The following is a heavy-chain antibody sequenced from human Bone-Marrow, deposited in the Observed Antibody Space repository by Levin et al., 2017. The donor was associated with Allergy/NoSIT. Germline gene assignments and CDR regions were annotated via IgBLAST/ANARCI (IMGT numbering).Heavy chain of an antibody. J-gene: IGHJ3*02. CDR3: ARLGTAPEDAFDI. Sequence: ASVKVSCKASGGTFSSYTISWVRQAPGQGLEWMGRIIPILGIANYAQKFQGRVTITADKSTSTAYMELSSLRSEDTAVYYCARLGTAPEDAFDIWGQGTMVTVSS. CDR1: GGTFSSYT. V-gene: IGHV1-69*02. D-gene: IGHD5-18*01. CDR2: IIPILGIA.